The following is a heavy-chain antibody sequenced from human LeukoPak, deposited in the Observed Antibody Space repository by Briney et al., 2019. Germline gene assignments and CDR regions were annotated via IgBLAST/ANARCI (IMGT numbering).Heavy chain of an antibody. J-gene: IGHJ6*03. V-gene: IGHV1-2*02. CDR3: ARDEGGFGYYYYYMDV. Sequence: ASVTVSFKASGYTFTVYYMHWVRQAPGQGHGWMGWINPNSGGTNYAQKFQGRVTMTRDTSISTAYMELSRLRSDDTAVYYCARDEGGFGYYYYYMDVWGKGTTVTVSS. CDR2: INPNSGGT. D-gene: IGHD3-10*01. CDR1: GYTFTVYY.